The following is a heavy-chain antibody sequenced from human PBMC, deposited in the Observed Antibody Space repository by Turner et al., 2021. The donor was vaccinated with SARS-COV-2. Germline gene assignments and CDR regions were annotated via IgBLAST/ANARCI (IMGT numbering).Heavy chain of an antibody. D-gene: IGHD2-21*02. CDR2: ISWSGDSL. CDR1: GFIFDDYA. CDR3: AKDGDSGGNLAYFES. Sequence: EVQLVESGGGWVQPGESLRLSCAASGFIFDDYAMHWVLQPPGKGLEWVSGISWSGDSLRYADSVRGRFTVSRDSSKNSLYLQLDSLRIEDTAFYHCAKDGDSGGNLAYFESWGQGTLVTVSS. V-gene: IGHV3-9*01. J-gene: IGHJ4*02.